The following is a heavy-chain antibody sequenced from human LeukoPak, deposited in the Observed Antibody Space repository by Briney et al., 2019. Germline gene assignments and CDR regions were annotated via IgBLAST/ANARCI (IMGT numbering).Heavy chain of an antibody. D-gene: IGHD1-1*01. CDR1: GGSISSYY. J-gene: IGHJ4*02. V-gene: IGHV4-4*07. Sequence: SETLSLTCTVSGGSISSYYWSWIRQPAGKGLEWIGRFYTGGSTNYNPSLKSRVTMSVDTSKNRFSLKLTSVTAADTAMYYCARDRYGGIIDYWGQGTLVTVSS. CDR3: ARDRYGGIIDY. CDR2: FYTGGST.